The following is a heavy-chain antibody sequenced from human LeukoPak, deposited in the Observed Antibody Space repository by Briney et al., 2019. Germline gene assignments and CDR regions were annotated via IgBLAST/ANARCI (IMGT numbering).Heavy chain of an antibody. CDR1: GYTFTSYF. CDR3: AFGTSKDYYYYSMDV. Sequence: ASVKVSCKASGYTFTSYFMHWVRQAPGQGLEWVGIIYPSDGSTSYAQKFQGRVTMTSDTSTSTVYMELSSLRSEDTAVYYCAFGTSKDYYYYSMDVWGQRTTVTVSS. J-gene: IGHJ6*02. CDR2: IYPSDGST. D-gene: IGHD3-10*01. V-gene: IGHV1-46*01.